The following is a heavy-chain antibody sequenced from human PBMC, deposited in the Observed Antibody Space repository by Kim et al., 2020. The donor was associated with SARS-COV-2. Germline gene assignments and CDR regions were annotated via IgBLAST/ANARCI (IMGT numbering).Heavy chain of an antibody. J-gene: IGHJ4*02. V-gene: IGHV3-30*04. Sequence: GGSLRLSCAASGFTFSSYEMHWVRQAPGKGLEWVAVVSYDGSEGYYADSVRGRFTISRDNSKNTMYLQMNSLRSEDTAVYYCARRNTGSYHSIDDWGQG. D-gene: IGHD1-26*01. CDR3: ARRNTGSYHSIDD. CDR2: VSYDGSEG. CDR1: GFTFSSYE.